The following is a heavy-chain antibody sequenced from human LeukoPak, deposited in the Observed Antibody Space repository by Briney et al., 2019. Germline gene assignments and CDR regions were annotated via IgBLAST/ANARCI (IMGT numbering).Heavy chain of an antibody. J-gene: IGHJ4*02. V-gene: IGHV4-59*08. Sequence: SETLSLTCTVSGGSISSYCWSWIRQPPREGLEWIGYTFYSASINYNPSLKSRVTISVDTSTNQFSLKLSSVTAADTAVYYCARHMNTGSGSHYGRFDSWGQGTLVTVSS. CDR2: TFYSASI. D-gene: IGHD3-10*01. CDR1: GGSISSYC. CDR3: ARHMNTGSGSHYGRFDS.